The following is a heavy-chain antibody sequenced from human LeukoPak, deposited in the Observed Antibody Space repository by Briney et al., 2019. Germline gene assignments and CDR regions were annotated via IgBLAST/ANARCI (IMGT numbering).Heavy chain of an antibody. CDR3: ARRLDFWSGYFDY. CDR2: IYPGDSDT. CDR1: GYRFTSYW. J-gene: IGHJ4*02. D-gene: IGHD3-3*01. V-gene: IGHV5-51*01. Sequence: GESLKISCKGSGYRFTSYWIGWVRQMPGKGLEWMGIIYPGDSDTRYSPSFQGQVTISADKSISTAYLQWSSLKASDTAMYYCARRLDFWSGYFDYWGQGTLVTVSS.